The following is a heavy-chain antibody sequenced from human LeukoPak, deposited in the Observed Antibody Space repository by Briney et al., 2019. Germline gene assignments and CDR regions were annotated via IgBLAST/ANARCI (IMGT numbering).Heavy chain of an antibody. Sequence: GTSLRLSCEASGFTFSTFPMHWVRQTPDKGLEWVAVISDDGRDVYHADSVKGRFTISRDNSKNTLYLQMHSVSPEDTAVVYCARVGRVSIYPSYMDVWGKGTTVTVPS. V-gene: IGHV3-30*04. CDR1: GFTFSTFP. CDR2: ISDDGRDV. CDR3: ARVGRVSIYPSYMDV. D-gene: IGHD6-6*01. J-gene: IGHJ6*03.